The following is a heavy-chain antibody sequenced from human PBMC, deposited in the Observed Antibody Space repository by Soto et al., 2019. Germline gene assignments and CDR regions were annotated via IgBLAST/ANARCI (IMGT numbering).Heavy chain of an antibody. Sequence: GASVKVSCKASGYTFTSYGISWGRQAPGQGLEWMGWISAYNGNTNYAQKVQGRVTMTTDTSTSTAYMELRSLRSDDTAVYYCARDCDCSGGSGDDPGWFDLWGQGTLVTVSS. CDR3: ARDCDCSGGSGDDPGWFDL. CDR2: ISAYNGNT. CDR1: GYTFTSYG. V-gene: IGHV1-18*01. D-gene: IGHD2-15*01. J-gene: IGHJ5*02.